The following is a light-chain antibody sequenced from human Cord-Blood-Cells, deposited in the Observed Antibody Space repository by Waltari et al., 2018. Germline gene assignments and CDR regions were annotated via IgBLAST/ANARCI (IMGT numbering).Light chain of an antibody. Sequence: QSALTQPPSASWSPGQSVTISCTGTSSDVGGYNYVSWYQQHPGKATKLMIYEVSKRPSGVPDRFSGSKSGNTASLTVSGLQAEDEADYYCSSYAGSNNLVFGGGTKLTVL. CDR2: EVS. CDR3: SSYAGSNNLV. CDR1: SSDVGGYNY. V-gene: IGLV2-8*01. J-gene: IGLJ2*01.